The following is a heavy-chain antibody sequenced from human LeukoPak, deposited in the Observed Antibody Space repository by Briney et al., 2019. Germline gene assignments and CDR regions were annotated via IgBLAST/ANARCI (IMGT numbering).Heavy chain of an antibody. CDR1: GFTFSSYA. Sequence: GGSLRLSCAASGFTFSSYAMHWVRQAPGKGLEWVAVISYDGSNKYYADSVKGRFTISRDNSKNTLYLQMNSLRAEDTAVYYCAKDFYSHWFDPWGQGTLVTVSS. CDR2: ISYDGSNK. J-gene: IGHJ5*02. D-gene: IGHD2-21*01. V-gene: IGHV3-30*07. CDR3: AKDFYSHWFDP.